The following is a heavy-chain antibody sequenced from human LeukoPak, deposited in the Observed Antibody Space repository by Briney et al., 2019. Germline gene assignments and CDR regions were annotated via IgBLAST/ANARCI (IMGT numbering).Heavy chain of an antibody. CDR3: ARGDDYGDHLDY. V-gene: IGHV3-21*01. D-gene: IGHD4-17*01. CDR1: GFSFNSYW. J-gene: IGHJ4*02. Sequence: GGSLRLSCAASGFSFNSYWMHWVRQAPGKGLEWVSSISSSSSYIYYADSVKGRFTISRDNAKNSLYLQMNSLRAEDTAVYYCARGDDYGDHLDYWGQGTLVTVSS. CDR2: ISSSSSYI.